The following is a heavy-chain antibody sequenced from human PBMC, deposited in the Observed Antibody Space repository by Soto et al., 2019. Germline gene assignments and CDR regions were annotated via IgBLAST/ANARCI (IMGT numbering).Heavy chain of an antibody. CDR3: AKRSSSSTFDY. CDR2: ISGSDDST. D-gene: IGHD6-6*01. Sequence: PGGSLRLCCEACGFTVNNYALSWVRQAPGKGLEWVSVISGSDDSTYYADSVKGRFTISRDNSKNTLYLQMNSLRAEDTAVYYCAKRSSSSTFDYWGQGTLVTVSS. V-gene: IGHV3-23*01. J-gene: IGHJ4*02. CDR1: GFTVNNYA.